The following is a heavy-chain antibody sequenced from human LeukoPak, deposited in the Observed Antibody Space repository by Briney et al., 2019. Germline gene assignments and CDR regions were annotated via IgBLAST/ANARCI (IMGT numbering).Heavy chain of an antibody. V-gene: IGHV3-9*01. CDR3: AKDNSMSRWMWAFDI. CDR2: ISWNSGSI. D-gene: IGHD4-23*01. CDR1: GFTFDDYA. Sequence: PGGSLRLSCAASGFTFDDYAMHWVRQAPGKGLEWVSGISWNSGSIGYADSVKGRFTISRDNAKNSLYLQMNSLRAEDTALYYCAKDNSMSRWMWAFDIWGQGTMVTVSS. J-gene: IGHJ3*02.